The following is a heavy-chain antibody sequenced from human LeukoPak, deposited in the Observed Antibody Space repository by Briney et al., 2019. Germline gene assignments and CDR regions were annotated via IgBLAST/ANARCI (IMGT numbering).Heavy chain of an antibody. CDR1: GFTFSSYA. D-gene: IGHD3-22*01. V-gene: IGHV3-30-3*01. CDR2: ISYDGSNK. Sequence: GRSLRLSCAASGFTFSSYAMHCVRQAPGKGLEWVAVISYDGSNKYYTDSVKGRFTITRDNSKNTLYLQMSSLRAEDTAVYYCARDNRPNYYDSPFDIWGQGTMVTVSS. J-gene: IGHJ3*02. CDR3: ARDNRPNYYDSPFDI.